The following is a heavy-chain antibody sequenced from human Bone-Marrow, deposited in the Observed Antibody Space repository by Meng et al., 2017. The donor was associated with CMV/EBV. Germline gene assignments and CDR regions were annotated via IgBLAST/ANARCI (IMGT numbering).Heavy chain of an antibody. CDR1: GFSFDDHA. J-gene: IGHJ4*02. CDR3: AKDKGVPKYQLLYMEGFDY. Sequence: GGSLRLSCAGSGFSFDDHAMHWVRQAPGKGLEWVSGISWNSGNIGYADSVKGRFIISRDNAKNSLYLQMNSLRAEDTAVYYCAKDKGVPKYQLLYMEGFDYWGQGTLVTVSS. D-gene: IGHD2-2*02. CDR2: ISWNSGNI. V-gene: IGHV3-9*01.